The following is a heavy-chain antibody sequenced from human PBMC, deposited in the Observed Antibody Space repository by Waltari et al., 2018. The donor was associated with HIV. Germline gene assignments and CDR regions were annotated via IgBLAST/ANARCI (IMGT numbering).Heavy chain of an antibody. CDR2: FDPEDDET. Sequence: QVQLIQSGAEVKKPGASVKVSCKVFGYTLTELSMPWVRPAPGKGLEWMGGFDPEDDETIYAQKFQGRVTMTEDTSTDSAYMELSSLTSEDTAVYYCATGGGTTSIQLYDLDVWGQGTTVTVSS. CDR3: ATGGGTTSIQLYDLDV. J-gene: IGHJ6*02. CDR1: GYTLTELS. V-gene: IGHV1-24*01. D-gene: IGHD1-26*01.